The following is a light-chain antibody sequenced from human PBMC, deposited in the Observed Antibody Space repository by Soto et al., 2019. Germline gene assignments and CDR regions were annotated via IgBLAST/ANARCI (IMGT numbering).Light chain of an antibody. Sequence: DIQMIQSPSSLSASVGDRVTIPCRASQRISTYLNWYQQKPGEAPKLLIYDASTLQSGVPSRFSGSGSGTDFSLTINYLEPEDFANYYCQQRYSTPRSFGQGTKLEIK. CDR2: DAS. V-gene: IGKV1-39*01. CDR3: QQRYSTPRS. CDR1: QRISTY. J-gene: IGKJ2*03.